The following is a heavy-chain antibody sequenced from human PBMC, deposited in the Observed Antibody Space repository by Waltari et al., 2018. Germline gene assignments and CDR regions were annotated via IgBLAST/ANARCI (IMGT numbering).Heavy chain of an antibody. V-gene: IGHV3-9*01. CDR3: AKDISLVATGWFDP. Sequence: EVQLVESGGGLVQPGRSLRLSCAASGFTFDDYAMHWVRQAPGKGLEWVSGISWNSGSIGYADSVKGRFTISRDNAKNSLYLQMNSLRAEDTALYYCAKDISLVATGWFDPWGQGTLVTVSS. J-gene: IGHJ5*02. CDR1: GFTFDDYA. D-gene: IGHD2-15*01. CDR2: ISWNSGSI.